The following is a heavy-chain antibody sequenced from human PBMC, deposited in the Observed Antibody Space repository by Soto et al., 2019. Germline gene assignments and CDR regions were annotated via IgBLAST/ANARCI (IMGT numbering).Heavy chain of an antibody. Sequence: SGPTLVNPTQTLTLTCTFSGFSLSTSGMCVSWIRQPPGKALEWLALIDWDDDKYYSTSLKTRLTISKDTSKNQVVLTMTNMDPLDTATYYCARIRGAVAGNRRGYYYYGMDVWGQGTTVTVSS. CDR1: GFSLSTSGMC. CDR2: IDWDDDK. J-gene: IGHJ6*02. CDR3: ARIRGAVAGNRRGYYYYGMDV. D-gene: IGHD6-19*01. V-gene: IGHV2-70*01.